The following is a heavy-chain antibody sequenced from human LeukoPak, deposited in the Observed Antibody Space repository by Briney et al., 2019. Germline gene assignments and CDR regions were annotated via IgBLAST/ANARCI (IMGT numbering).Heavy chain of an antibody. CDR3: ARLSAMVMYYFDY. D-gene: IGHD5-18*01. V-gene: IGHV4-38-2*01. Sequence: PSETLSLTRAVSRYSISSGYYWGWIRQPPGKGLEWIGSIYHSGSTYYNPSLKSRVTISVDTSKNQFSLKLSSVTAADTAVYYCARLSAMVMYYFDYWGQGTLVTVS. J-gene: IGHJ4*02. CDR1: RYSISSGYY. CDR2: IYHSGST.